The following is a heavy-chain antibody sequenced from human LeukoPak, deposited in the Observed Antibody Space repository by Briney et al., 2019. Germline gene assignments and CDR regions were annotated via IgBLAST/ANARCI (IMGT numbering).Heavy chain of an antibody. CDR1: GFIFSNYA. V-gene: IGHV3-23*01. CDR3: AKDDPLFDY. J-gene: IGHJ4*02. Sequence: GGSLRLSCIASGFIFSNYAMSWVRQAPGKGLEWVSIITGSGGGSYYADSVKGRFTLSRDNSKNTLYLQMNSLRVEDTAVYFCAKDDPLFDYWGQGTLVTVSS. CDR2: ITGSGGGS.